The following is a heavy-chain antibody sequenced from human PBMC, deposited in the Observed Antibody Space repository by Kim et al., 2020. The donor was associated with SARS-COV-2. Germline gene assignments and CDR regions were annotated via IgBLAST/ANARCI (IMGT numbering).Heavy chain of an antibody. CDR3: VSGIGRQLDF. V-gene: IGHV3-33*03. Sequence: GGSLRLSCAASGFNFSDHGMHWVRQAPGKGLDWVAVIWYDGSNEYYADSVRGRFSISRDNSKSTLFLQMSSLRAEDTAVYFCVSGIGRQLDFWGQGTPVIVSS. J-gene: IGHJ4*02. CDR2: IWYDGSNE. CDR1: GFNFSDHG. D-gene: IGHD5-12*01.